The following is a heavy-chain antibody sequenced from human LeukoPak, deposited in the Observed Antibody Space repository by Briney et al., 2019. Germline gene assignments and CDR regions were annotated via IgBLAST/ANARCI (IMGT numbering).Heavy chain of an antibody. CDR1: DGSFSGYY. D-gene: IGHD1-1*01. V-gene: IGHV4-34*01. CDR3: ARLRYNWNVCVFDI. J-gene: IGHJ3*02. CDR2: INHSGST. Sequence: PSETLSLTCGVYDGSFSGYYWSWIRQPPGKGLEWIGEINHSGSTNYNPPLKSRVTISLDTSKNQFSLKLSSVTAADAAVYYCARLRYNWNVCVFDIWGQGTMVTISS.